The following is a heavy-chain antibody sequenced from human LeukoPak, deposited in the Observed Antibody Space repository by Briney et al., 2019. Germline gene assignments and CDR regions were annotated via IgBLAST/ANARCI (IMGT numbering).Heavy chain of an antibody. CDR1: GGSITSSNW. Sequence: SGTLSLTCAVSGGSITSSNWWSWVRQPPGKGLEWIGEIYYTGNTNYNPSLKSRVTISVDKSNNQFSLNLSSVTATDTAVYYCAKSNAWDWFDPWGQGTLVTVSS. V-gene: IGHV4-4*02. J-gene: IGHJ5*02. CDR2: IYYTGNT. D-gene: IGHD4-11*01. CDR3: AKSNAWDWFDP.